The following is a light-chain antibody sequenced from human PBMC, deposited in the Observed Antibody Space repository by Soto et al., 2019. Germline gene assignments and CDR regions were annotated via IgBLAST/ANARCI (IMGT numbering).Light chain of an antibody. J-gene: IGKJ5*01. Sequence: EIVLTQSPATLSLSPGERATLSCRASQSVRRYLAWYQQKPGQAPRLLIYDTSTRVAGIPARFTGSGSGTDFTLTISSLQSEDFAVYYCQQYNIWRSISFGQGTRLEI. V-gene: IGKV3-15*01. CDR1: QSVRRY. CDR3: QQYNIWRSIS. CDR2: DTS.